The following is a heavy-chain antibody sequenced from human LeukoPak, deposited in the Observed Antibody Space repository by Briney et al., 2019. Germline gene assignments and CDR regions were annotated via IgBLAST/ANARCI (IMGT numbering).Heavy chain of an antibody. D-gene: IGHD2-2*01. CDR3: ATPYCSSTSCYPGEIDY. V-gene: IGHV4-39*01. CDR1: IGSVSSSSYY. CDR2: IYYSGST. J-gene: IGHJ4*02. Sequence: PPETLSLTCTVSIGSVSSSSYYWGWIRQPPGKGLEWIGSIYYSGSTYYNPSLKSRVTISVDTSKNQFSLKLSSVTAADTAVYYCATPYCSSTSCYPGEIDYWGQGTLVTVSS.